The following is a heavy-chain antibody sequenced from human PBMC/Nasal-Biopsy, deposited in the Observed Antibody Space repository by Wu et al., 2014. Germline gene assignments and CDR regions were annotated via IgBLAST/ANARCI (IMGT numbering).Heavy chain of an antibody. CDR3: SYSAAYYEGDVYFYENT. Sequence: LVKPTQTLTLTCTFSGLSLSEAEVTVGWIRQPPGKALEWLALIYWNGDKHYSSSLGSRLTITKDISKNQVVLVVTNVHPMDTATYYCSYSAAYYEGDVYFYENTWGQGTLVTVSS. CDR2: IYWNGDK. D-gene: IGHD3-22*01. J-gene: IGHJ4*03. CDR1: GLSLSEAEVT. V-gene: IGHV2-5*01.